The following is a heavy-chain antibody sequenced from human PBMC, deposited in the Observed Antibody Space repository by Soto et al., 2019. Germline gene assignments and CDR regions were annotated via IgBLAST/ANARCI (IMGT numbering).Heavy chain of an antibody. V-gene: IGHV4-4*02. D-gene: IGHD6-19*01. CDR1: GGSISSSHF. Sequence: VLLQESGPGLVQPSGTLSLSCAVSGGSISSSHFWGWVRQPPGKGLEWVGDISHSGSVNYNPSLKSRVTISIDQSKNQFSLKLNSVPAAGTAVYYCARSFGWYAIDYWGQGTLVIVSS. J-gene: IGHJ4*02. CDR2: ISHSGSV. CDR3: ARSFGWYAIDY.